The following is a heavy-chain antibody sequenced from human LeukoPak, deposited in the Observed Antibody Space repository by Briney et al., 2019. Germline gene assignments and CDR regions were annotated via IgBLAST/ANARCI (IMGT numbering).Heavy chain of an antibody. J-gene: IGHJ4*02. CDR3: ARGGSGSYYY. D-gene: IGHD1-26*01. V-gene: IGHV3-23*01. Sequence: PGGSLRLSCAASGFTFSSYAMSWVRQAPEKGLEWVSTISGSGGGTYYADSVKGRFTISRDDSKNTLYLQMNTLRAEDTAVYYCARGGSGSYYYWGQGTLVTVSS. CDR1: GFTFSSYA. CDR2: ISGSGGGT.